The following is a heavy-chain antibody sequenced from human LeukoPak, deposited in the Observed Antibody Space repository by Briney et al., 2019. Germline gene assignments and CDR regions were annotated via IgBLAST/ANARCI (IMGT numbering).Heavy chain of an antibody. CDR2: ISSSSSYI. CDR3: ARGFNAARPYYFDY. Sequence: PGGSLRLSCAASGFTFSSYAMSWVRQAPGKGLEWVSSISSSSSYIYYADSVKGRFTISRDNAKNSLYLQMNSLRAEDTAVYYCARGFNAARPYYFDYWGQGTLVTVSS. D-gene: IGHD6-6*01. V-gene: IGHV3-21*01. CDR1: GFTFSSYA. J-gene: IGHJ4*02.